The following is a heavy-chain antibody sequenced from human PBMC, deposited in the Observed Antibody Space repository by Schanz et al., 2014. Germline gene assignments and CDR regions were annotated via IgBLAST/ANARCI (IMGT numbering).Heavy chain of an antibody. V-gene: IGHV3-15*01. D-gene: IGHD6-13*01. CDR1: GFTMRNEW. Sequence: EVQLVESGGGLVKPGGSLRLSCAASGFTMRNEWMSWVRQAPGKGLEWVARIKSRIHGGTTDYAAPVKGRFTISRDDSKHTVYLQMDSLKTEDTALYYCTTAHYSSNYETLDYWGQVPLLTVSS. CDR2: IKSRIHGGTT. CDR3: TTAHYSSNYETLDY. J-gene: IGHJ4*02.